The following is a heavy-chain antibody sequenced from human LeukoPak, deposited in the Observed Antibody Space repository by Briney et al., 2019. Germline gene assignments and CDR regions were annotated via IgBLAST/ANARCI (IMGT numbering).Heavy chain of an antibody. D-gene: IGHD6-19*01. CDR2: IYYSGST. CDR3: ARGSGWYMY. Sequence: SETLSLTCTVSGGSISSYYWSWIRQPPGKGLEWIGYIYYSGSTNYNPSLKSRVTISVDTSKNQFSLKLSSVTAADTAVYYCARGSGWYMYWGQGTLVTVSS. V-gene: IGHV4-59*01. CDR1: GGSISSYY. J-gene: IGHJ4*02.